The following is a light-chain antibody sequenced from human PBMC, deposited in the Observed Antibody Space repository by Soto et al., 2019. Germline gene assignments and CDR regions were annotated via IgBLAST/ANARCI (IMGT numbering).Light chain of an antibody. CDR1: SSDVGAYNF. V-gene: IGLV2-14*01. CDR2: EVT. CDR3: SSYTTSAPYV. J-gene: IGLJ1*01. Sequence: LAQPASVSGSPGQSITISCTGTSSDVGAYNFVSWYQHHPGRAPKLIIYEVTIRPSGVSNRFSGSKSGNTASLTISGLQAEDEADYYCSSYTTSAPYVFGSGTKVTVL.